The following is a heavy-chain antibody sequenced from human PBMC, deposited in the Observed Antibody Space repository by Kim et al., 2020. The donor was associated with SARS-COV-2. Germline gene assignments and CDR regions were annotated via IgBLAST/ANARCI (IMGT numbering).Heavy chain of an antibody. V-gene: IGHV4-31*03. CDR3: ARERSYYDSSGYPDY. D-gene: IGHD3-22*01. Sequence: SETLSLTCTVSGGSISSGGYYWSWIRQHPGKGLEWIGYIYYSGSTYYNPSLKGRVTISVDTSKNQFSLKLSSVTAADTAVYYCARERSYYDSSGYPDYWGQGTLVTVSS. CDR2: IYYSGST. J-gene: IGHJ4*02. CDR1: GGSISSGGYY.